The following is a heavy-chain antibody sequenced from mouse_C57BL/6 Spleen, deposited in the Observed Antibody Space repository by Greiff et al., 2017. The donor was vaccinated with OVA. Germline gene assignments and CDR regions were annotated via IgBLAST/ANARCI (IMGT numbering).Heavy chain of an antibody. V-gene: IGHV1-4*01. J-gene: IGHJ2*01. CDR2: INPSSGYT. Sequence: QVQLQQSGAELARPGASVKMSCKASGYTFTSYTMHWVKQRPGQGLEWIGYINPSSGYTKYNQKFKDKATLTADKSSSTAYMQLSSLTAEDSAVYYCASYDYGGWGQGTTLTVSS. D-gene: IGHD2-4*01. CDR3: ASYDYGG. CDR1: GYTFTSYT.